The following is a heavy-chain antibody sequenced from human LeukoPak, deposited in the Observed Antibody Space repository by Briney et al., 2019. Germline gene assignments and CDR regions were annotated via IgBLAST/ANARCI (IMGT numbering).Heavy chain of an antibody. J-gene: IGHJ6*04. Sequence: GGSLRLSCAASGFTFSSYEMNWVRQAPGKGLEWVSYISSSGSTIYYADSVKGRFTISRDNAKNSLYLQMNSLRAEDTAVYYYARALSSSWYPYYYYYGMDVWGKGTTVTVSA. CDR2: ISSSGSTI. CDR3: ARALSSSWYPYYYYYGMDV. V-gene: IGHV3-48*03. CDR1: GFTFSSYE. D-gene: IGHD6-13*01.